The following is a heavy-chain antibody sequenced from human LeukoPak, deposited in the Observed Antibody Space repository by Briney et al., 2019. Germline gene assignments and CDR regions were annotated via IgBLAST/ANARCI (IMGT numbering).Heavy chain of an antibody. J-gene: IGHJ5*02. CDR2: INHSGST. V-gene: IGHV4-34*01. CDR1: GGSFSGYY. CDR3: ARGFGDSSSRGWLDP. D-gene: IGHD6-13*01. Sequence: PSETLSLTCAVYGGSFSGYYWSWIRQPPGKGLEWIGEINHSGSTNYNPSLKSRVTISVDTSKNQFSLKLSSVTAADAAVYYCARGFGDSSSRGWLDPWGQGTLVTVSS.